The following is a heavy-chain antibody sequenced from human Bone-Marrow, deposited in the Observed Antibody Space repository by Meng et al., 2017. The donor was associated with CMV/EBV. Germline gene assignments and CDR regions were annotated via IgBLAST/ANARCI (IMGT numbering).Heavy chain of an antibody. Sequence: GGSLRLSCAASGFTFSTYALHWVRQAPGKGLEWVAVISNDGSNEYYADSVKGRFTISRDNSKNTLYLQMNSLRAEDTAVYYCAKVWAYYDFWSGLDVWGQGTTVTVSS. D-gene: IGHD3-3*01. J-gene: IGHJ6*02. CDR3: AKVWAYYDFWSGLDV. CDR2: ISNDGSNE. CDR1: GFTFSTYA. V-gene: IGHV3-30*04.